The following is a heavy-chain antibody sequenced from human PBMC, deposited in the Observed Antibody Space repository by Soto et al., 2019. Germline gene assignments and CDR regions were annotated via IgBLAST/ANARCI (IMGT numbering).Heavy chain of an antibody. CDR3: AHSLTLELSGNWYYYGMDV. V-gene: IGHV2-5*02. J-gene: IGHJ6*02. Sequence: SGPTLVNPTQTLTLTCTFSGFSLSTSGVGVGWIRQPPGKALEWLALIYWDDDKRYSPSLESSLTITKDTSKNQVVLTMTNMDPVDTATYFCAHSLTLELSGNWYYYGMDVWGQGTTVTVSS. CDR1: GFSLSTSGVG. CDR2: IYWDDDK. D-gene: IGHD1-1*01.